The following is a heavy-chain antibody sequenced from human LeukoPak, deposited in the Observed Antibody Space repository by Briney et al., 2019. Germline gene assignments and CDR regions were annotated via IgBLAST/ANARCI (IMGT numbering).Heavy chain of an antibody. J-gene: IGHJ5*02. CDR3: AKDWDIVVVGWFDP. D-gene: IGHD2-2*01. Sequence: SGGSLRLSCAASGFTFSSYAMSWVRQAPGKGLEWVSAISGSGGSTYYADSVKGRFTISRDNSKNTLYLQMNSLRAEDTAVYYCAKDWDIVVVGWFDPWGQGTLVTVSS. CDR1: GFTFSSYA. V-gene: IGHV3-23*01. CDR2: ISGSGGST.